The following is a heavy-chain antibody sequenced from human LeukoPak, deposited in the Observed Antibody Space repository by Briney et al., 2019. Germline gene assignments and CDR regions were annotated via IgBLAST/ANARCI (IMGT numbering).Heavy chain of an antibody. CDR1: GDSVRSYY. V-gene: IGHV4-59*02. CDR3: ASRGERGFSYGFET. CDR2: IYYSGGN. J-gene: IGHJ4*02. D-gene: IGHD5-18*01. Sequence: SETLSLTCTVSGDSVRSYYWSWIRQSPGKGLEWIGYIYYSGGNKYIPSLKSRVSVSVDTSHNQVSLTLTSVSAADTAVYYCASRGERGFSYGFETWGQGTLVTVSS.